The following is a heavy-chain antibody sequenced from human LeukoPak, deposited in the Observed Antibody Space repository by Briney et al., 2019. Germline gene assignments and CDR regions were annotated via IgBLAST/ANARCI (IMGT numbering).Heavy chain of an antibody. CDR1: GGSIRSSNYY. CDR3: ARGVGRYSGELFDY. D-gene: IGHD5-12*01. J-gene: IGHJ4*02. Sequence: PSETLSLTCTVSGGSIRSSNYYWGWIRQPPGKGLEWIGSIYYSGSTYYNPSLKSRVTISVDTSKNQFSLKLTSVTAADTAVYYCARGVGRYSGELFDYWGQGTLVTVSS. CDR2: IYYSGST. V-gene: IGHV4-39*07.